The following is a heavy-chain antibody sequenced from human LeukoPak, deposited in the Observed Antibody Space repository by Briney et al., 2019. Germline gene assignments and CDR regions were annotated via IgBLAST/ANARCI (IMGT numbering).Heavy chain of an antibody. Sequence: ASVKVSCKASGFTFTSFGFSWVRQAPGQGLEWIGWISAYNGNTNYAQSLQGRVTMTTDASTSTVYMELRSLRSDDTAVYYCARAVRDYYDSSGYPNWFDPWGQGTLVTVSS. CDR1: GFTFTSFG. CDR3: ARAVRDYYDSSGYPNWFDP. D-gene: IGHD3-22*01. CDR2: ISAYNGNT. J-gene: IGHJ5*02. V-gene: IGHV1-18*01.